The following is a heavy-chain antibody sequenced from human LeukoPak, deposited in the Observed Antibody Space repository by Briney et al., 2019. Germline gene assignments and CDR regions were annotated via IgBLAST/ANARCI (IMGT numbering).Heavy chain of an antibody. CDR1: GFSFNNYR. CDR2: INQDGSEK. V-gene: IGHV3-7*01. CDR3: ARDKDRSFDWLDRRPGGDAFDI. J-gene: IGHJ3*02. Sequence: GGSLRLSCAASGFSFNNYRMSWVRQAPGKGLEWVASINQDGSEKYYVDPVKGRFTISRDNAEKSLYLQVNSLGAEDTAAYYCARDKDRSFDWLDRRPGGDAFDIWGQGTMVTVSS. D-gene: IGHD3-9*01.